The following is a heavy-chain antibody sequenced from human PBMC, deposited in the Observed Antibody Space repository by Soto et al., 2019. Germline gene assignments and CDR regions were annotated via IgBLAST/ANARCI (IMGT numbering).Heavy chain of an antibody. Sequence: SLRLSCAASRFTFSTYAMSWVRQAPGKGLEWVSAITGSGDTTYYADSVKGRFTISRDNSKNTLYLQINSLRAEDTAIFYCAKETLLNWFDPWGQGTQVTVSS. CDR2: ITGSGDTT. CDR3: AKETLLNWFDP. J-gene: IGHJ5*02. CDR1: RFTFSTYA. D-gene: IGHD2-15*01. V-gene: IGHV3-23*01.